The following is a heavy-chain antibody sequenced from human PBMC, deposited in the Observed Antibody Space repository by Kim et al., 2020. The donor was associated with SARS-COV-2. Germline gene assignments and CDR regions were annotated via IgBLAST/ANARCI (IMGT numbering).Heavy chain of an antibody. CDR2: INHSGST. Sequence: SETLSLTCAVYGGSFSGYYWSWIRQPPGKGLEWIGEINHSGSTNYNPSLKSRVTISVDTSKNQFSLKLSSVTAADTAVYYCARGPPFRASYYYDSSGYPPKRTGVDYWGQGTLVTVSS. J-gene: IGHJ4*02. V-gene: IGHV4-34*01. D-gene: IGHD3-22*01. CDR3: ARGPPFRASYYYDSSGYPPKRTGVDY. CDR1: GGSFSGYY.